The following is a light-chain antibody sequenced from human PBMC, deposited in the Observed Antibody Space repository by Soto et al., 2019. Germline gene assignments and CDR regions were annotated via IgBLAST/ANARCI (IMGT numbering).Light chain of an antibody. V-gene: IGKV1-5*03. CDR3: QQYNSYRA. Sequence: DIQMTQSPATLSPSLGDRSTITCRASQSIDTWLAWHQQKPGQFPKLLISKASSLESGVPSRFSGSGSGTEFTLTISRLQPDDSATYYCQQYNSYRAFGQGTTGDNK. J-gene: IGKJ1*01. CDR1: QSIDTW. CDR2: KAS.